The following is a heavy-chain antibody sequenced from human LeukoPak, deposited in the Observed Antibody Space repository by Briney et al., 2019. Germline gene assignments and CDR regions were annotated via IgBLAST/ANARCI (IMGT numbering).Heavy chain of an antibody. CDR3: ARVLMARSWYWFDP. D-gene: IGHD6-13*01. CDR2: INPNSGGT. V-gene: IGHV1-2*02. Sequence: GASVKVSCKASGYTFTTHGITWVRQAPGQGLEWVGWINPNSGGTNYAQKFQGRVTMTRDTSISTAYMELSRLRSDDTAVYYCARVLMARSWYWFDPWGQGTLVTVSS. CDR1: GYTFTTHG. J-gene: IGHJ5*02.